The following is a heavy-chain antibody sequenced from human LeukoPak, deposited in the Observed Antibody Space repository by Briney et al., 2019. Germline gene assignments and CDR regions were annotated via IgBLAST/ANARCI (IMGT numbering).Heavy chain of an antibody. D-gene: IGHD3-10*01. CDR1: GFTFSSYG. CDR3: AKDWGNYGSGSYFDY. J-gene: IGHJ4*02. Sequence: PGGSLRLSCAASGFTFSSYGMSWVRQAPGKGLEWVSYISSSSSTIYYADSVKGRFTISRDNSKNTLYLQMNSLRAEDTAVYYCAKDWGNYGSGSYFDYWGQGTLVTVSS. V-gene: IGHV3-48*01. CDR2: ISSSSSTI.